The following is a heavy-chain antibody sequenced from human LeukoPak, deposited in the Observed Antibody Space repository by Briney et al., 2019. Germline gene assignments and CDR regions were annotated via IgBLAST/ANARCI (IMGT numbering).Heavy chain of an antibody. CDR1: GYSISTGYY. Sequence: SETLSLTCTVSGYSISTGYYWDWIRQPPGKGLEWIGTFYHGGSTNYIPSLKGRVTISVDTSKNQFSLKLSSVTAADTAVYYCARGRYGSGSYSLAFDPWGQGTLVTVSS. V-gene: IGHV4-38-2*02. J-gene: IGHJ5*02. D-gene: IGHD3-10*01. CDR2: FYHGGST. CDR3: ARGRYGSGSYSLAFDP.